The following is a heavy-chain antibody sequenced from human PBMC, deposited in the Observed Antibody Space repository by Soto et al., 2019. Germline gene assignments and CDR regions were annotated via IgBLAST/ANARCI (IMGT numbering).Heavy chain of an antibody. CDR1: GFTFSSYG. V-gene: IGHV3-30*03. J-gene: IGHJ4*02. D-gene: IGHD5-18*01. CDR2: ISYDGSNK. CDR3: ARRYSWGLDY. Sequence: GGSLRLSCAASGFTFSSYGMHWVRQAPGKGLEWVAVISYDGSNKYYADSVKGRFTISRDNSKNTLYLQMNSLRAADTAVYYCARRYSWGLDYWGQGTLVTVSS.